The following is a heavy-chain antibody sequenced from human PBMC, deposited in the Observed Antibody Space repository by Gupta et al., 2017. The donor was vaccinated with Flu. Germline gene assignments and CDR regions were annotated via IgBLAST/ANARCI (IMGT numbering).Heavy chain of an antibody. D-gene: IGHD2-2*01. J-gene: IGHJ6*03. CDR2: INHSGST. Sequence: RQPPGKGLEWIGEINHSGSTNYNPSLKSRVTISVDTSKNQFSLKLSSVTAADTAVYYCARGVRCSSTSCLGVYYYYYYMDVWGKGTTVTVSS. V-gene: IGHV4-34*01. CDR3: ARGVRCSSTSCLGVYYYYYYMDV.